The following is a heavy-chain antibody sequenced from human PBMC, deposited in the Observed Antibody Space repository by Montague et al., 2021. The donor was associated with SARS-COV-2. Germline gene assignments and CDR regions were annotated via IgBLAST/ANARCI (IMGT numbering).Heavy chain of an antibody. V-gene: IGHV4-39*07. J-gene: IGHJ6*02. Sequence: SETLSLTCTVSGGSISSSSYYWGWIRQPPGKGLEWIGSIYYSGSSYYNPSLKSRVTISVDTSKNQFSLKLSSVTAANTSVYSCAKGPLVGGYDPDGMDVWGQGTTVTVSS. D-gene: IGHD5-12*01. CDR1: GGSISSSSYY. CDR2: IYYSGSS. CDR3: AKGPLVGGYDPDGMDV.